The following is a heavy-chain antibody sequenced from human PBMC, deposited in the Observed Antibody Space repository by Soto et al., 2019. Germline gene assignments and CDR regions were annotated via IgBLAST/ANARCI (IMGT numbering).Heavy chain of an antibody. CDR3: ARSEIRTYYDFWSGYSNWFDP. J-gene: IGHJ5*02. CDR1: GYTFTSYD. Sequence: QVQLVQSGAEVKKPGASVKVSCKASGYTFTSYDINWVRQATGQGLEWMGWLNPNSGNTGDAQKFQGRVTMTRNTSISKAYMELSSLRSEDTAVYYCARSEIRTYYDFWSGYSNWFDPWGQGTLVTVSS. CDR2: LNPNSGNT. D-gene: IGHD3-3*01. V-gene: IGHV1-8*01.